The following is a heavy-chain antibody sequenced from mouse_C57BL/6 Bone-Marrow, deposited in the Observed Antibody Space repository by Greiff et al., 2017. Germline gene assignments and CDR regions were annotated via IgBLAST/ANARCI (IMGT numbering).Heavy chain of an antibody. CDR1: GFNIKDDY. V-gene: IGHV14-4*01. CDR3: TTWALLWYVDV. D-gene: IGHD3-1*01. J-gene: IGHJ1*03. CDR2: IDPENGDT. Sequence: VHVKQSGAELVRPGASVKLSCTASGFNIKDDYMHWVKQRPEQGLEWIGWIDPENGDTEYASKFQGKATITADTSSNTAYLQLSSLTSEDTAVYYCTTWALLWYVDVWGTGTTVTVSS.